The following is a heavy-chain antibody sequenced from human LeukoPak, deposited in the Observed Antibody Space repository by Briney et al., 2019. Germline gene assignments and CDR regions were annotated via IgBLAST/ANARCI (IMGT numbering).Heavy chain of an antibody. V-gene: IGHV1-69*04. J-gene: IGHJ5*02. CDR3: ARGGEFDP. CDR2: IIPILSIA. Sequence: SVTVSYKASGGTFSIYAISWVRQAPGQGREGMGGIIPILSIANYAQKFQGRVTITADKSTSTASMELSSLRSEDTAVYYCARGGEFDPWGQGTLVTVSS. CDR1: GGTFSIYA. D-gene: IGHD3-16*01.